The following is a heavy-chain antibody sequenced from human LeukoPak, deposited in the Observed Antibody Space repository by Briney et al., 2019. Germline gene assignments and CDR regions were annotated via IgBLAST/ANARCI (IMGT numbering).Heavy chain of an antibody. V-gene: IGHV3-7*01. D-gene: IGHD4-17*01. CDR3: ARVGARQILEY. CDR2: IKQDGGEK. J-gene: IGHJ4*02. CDR1: EFTFSSYW. Sequence: GGSLRLSCAASEFTFSSYWMSWVRQAPGKGLEWVANIKQDGGEKYCLDSVKGRFTVSRGNAKNSLYLQMSSLRAEDTAVYYCARVGARQILEYWGQGTLVTVSS.